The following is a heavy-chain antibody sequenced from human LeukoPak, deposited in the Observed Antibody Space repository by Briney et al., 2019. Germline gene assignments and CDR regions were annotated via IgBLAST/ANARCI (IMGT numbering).Heavy chain of an antibody. CDR3: ARDQGSGKLDY. J-gene: IGHJ4*02. V-gene: IGHV4-34*01. CDR2: INHSGST. D-gene: IGHD1-26*01. CDR1: GGSFSGYY. Sequence: SGTLSLTCAVYGGSFSGYYWSWIRQPPGKGLEWIGEINHSGSTNYNPSLKSRVTISVDTSKNQFSLKLSSVTAADTAVYYCARDQGSGKLDYWGQGTLVTVSS.